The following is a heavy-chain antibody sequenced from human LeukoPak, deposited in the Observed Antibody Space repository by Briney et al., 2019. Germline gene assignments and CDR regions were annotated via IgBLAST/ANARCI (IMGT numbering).Heavy chain of an antibody. V-gene: IGHV1-2*02. Sequence: ASVKVSCKASGYTFTGYYMHWVRQAPGQGLEWMGWINPNSGGTNYAQKFQGRVTMTRDTSTSTVYMELSSLRSEDTAVYYCARAPGGSYSNWGQGTLVTVSS. CDR2: INPNSGGT. J-gene: IGHJ4*02. CDR1: GYTFTGYY. CDR3: ARAPGGSYSN. D-gene: IGHD1-26*01.